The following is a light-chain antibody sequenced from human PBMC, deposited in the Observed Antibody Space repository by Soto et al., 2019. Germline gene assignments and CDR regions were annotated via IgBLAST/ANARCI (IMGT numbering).Light chain of an antibody. J-gene: IGKJ4*01. CDR2: AAS. Sequence: EIVLTQSPGTLSLSPGERATLSCRASQSVNNNYLAWYQHKPGQSPRLLIYAASNRARGIPDRFGGSGSGTDFTLTISSLEPEDFAVYYCQQRSNWPLTFGGGTKVEIK. V-gene: IGKV3D-20*02. CDR1: QSVNNNY. CDR3: QQRSNWPLT.